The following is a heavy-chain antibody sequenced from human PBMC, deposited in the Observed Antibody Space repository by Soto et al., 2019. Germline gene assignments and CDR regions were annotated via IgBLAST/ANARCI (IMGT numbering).Heavy chain of an antibody. V-gene: IGHV3-23*01. CDR2: ISGSGGST. CDR3: AMPTHSSGWYGEKVQRYYFDY. CDR1: GFTFSSYA. J-gene: IGHJ4*02. Sequence: PGGSLRLSCAASGFTFSSYAMSWVRQAPGKGLEWVSAISGSGGSTYYADSVKGRFTISRDNSKNTLYLQMNSLRAEDTAVYYCAMPTHSSGWYGEKVQRYYFDYWGQGTLVTVSS. D-gene: IGHD6-19*01.